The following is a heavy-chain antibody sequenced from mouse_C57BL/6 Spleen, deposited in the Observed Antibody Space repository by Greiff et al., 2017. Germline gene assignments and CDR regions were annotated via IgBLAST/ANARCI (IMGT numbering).Heavy chain of an antibody. D-gene: IGHD2-4*01. Sequence: EVQLQQSGPVLVKPGASVKMSCKASGYTFTDYYMNWVKQSHGKSLEWIGVINPYNGGTSYNQKFKGKATLTVDKSSSTAYMELNSLTSEDSAVYYCAPYYDYDGSYWYFDVWGTGTTVTVSS. J-gene: IGHJ1*03. CDR2: INPYNGGT. CDR3: APYYDYDGSYWYFDV. V-gene: IGHV1-19*01. CDR1: GYTFTDYY.